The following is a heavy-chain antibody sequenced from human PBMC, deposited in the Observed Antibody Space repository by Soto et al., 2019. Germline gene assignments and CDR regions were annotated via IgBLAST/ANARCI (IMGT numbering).Heavy chain of an antibody. V-gene: IGHV4-30-2*01. CDR3: ARNHAGNYYYYGMDV. D-gene: IGHD6-13*01. J-gene: IGHJ6*02. CDR2: IYHSGST. Sequence: QLQLQESGSGLVKPSQTLSLTCAVSGGSISSGGYSWSWIRQPPGKGLEWIGYIYHSGSTYYNPSLKSRVTISVDRSKNQFSLKLSSVTAADTAVYYCARNHAGNYYYYGMDVWGQGTTVTVSS. CDR1: GGSISSGGYS.